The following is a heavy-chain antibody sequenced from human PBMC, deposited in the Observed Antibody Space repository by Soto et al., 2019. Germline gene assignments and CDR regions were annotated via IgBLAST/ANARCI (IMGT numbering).Heavy chain of an antibody. CDR3: AKLTYPSDSTGYYYERVSSWIDS. CDR2: ISASGGTA. CDR1: GFMFSSYA. J-gene: IGHJ5*01. D-gene: IGHD3-22*01. Sequence: EVQLLESGGGLIQPGGSLRLSCAASGFMFSSYAMSWVRQAPGKGLEWVSSISASGGTANLADSVEGRCTISRDNSKSTLYLQMNSLRAEDTAVYYCAKLTYPSDSTGYYYERVSSWIDSWGQGTLVTVSS. V-gene: IGHV3-23*01.